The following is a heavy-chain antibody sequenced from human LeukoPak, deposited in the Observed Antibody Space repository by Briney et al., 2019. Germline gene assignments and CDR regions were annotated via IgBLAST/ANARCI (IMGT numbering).Heavy chain of an antibody. D-gene: IGHD3-10*01. Sequence: SETLSLTCAVFGGSFSGYYWTWVRQAPGKGLEWIGEINESGTTNYNASLNNRVTISVDTSKNQFSLKLTSLTAADAAVFYCARALMTLVRGVPRTTWFHPWGQGTLVTVSS. V-gene: IGHV4-34*01. CDR3: ARALMTLVRGVPRTTWFHP. CDR2: INESGTT. CDR1: GGSFSGYY. J-gene: IGHJ5*02.